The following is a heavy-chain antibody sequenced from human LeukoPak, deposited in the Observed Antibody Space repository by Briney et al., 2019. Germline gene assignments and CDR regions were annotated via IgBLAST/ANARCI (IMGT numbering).Heavy chain of an antibody. Sequence: GRSLRLSCAASGFTFDDYAMHWVRQAPGKGLEWVSGISWNSGSIGYADSVKGRFTISRDNAKNSLYLQMNSLRAEDTALYYCAKDADGSGSYHLFDPWGQGTLVTVSS. D-gene: IGHD3-10*01. CDR2: ISWNSGSI. CDR1: GFTFDDYA. CDR3: AKDADGSGSYHLFDP. J-gene: IGHJ5*02. V-gene: IGHV3-9*01.